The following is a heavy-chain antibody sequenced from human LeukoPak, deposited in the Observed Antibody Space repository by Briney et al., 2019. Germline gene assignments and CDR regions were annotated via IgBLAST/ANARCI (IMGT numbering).Heavy chain of an antibody. J-gene: IGHJ4*02. CDR1: GGSISSFY. CDR2: IYTSGST. V-gene: IGHV4-4*07. CDR3: ARQYCSSTSCSYYFDY. D-gene: IGHD2-2*01. Sequence: SETLSLTCTVSGGSISSFYWSWIRQPAGKGLEWIGRIYTSGSTSYNPSLRSRVTMSVDTSKNQFSLKLSSVTAADTAVYYCARQYCSSTSCSYYFDYWGQGTLVTVSS.